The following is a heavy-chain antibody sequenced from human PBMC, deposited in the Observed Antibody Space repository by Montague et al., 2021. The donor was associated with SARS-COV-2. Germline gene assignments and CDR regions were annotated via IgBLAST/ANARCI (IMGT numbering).Heavy chain of an antibody. Sequence: SLRLSCAASGFIFGDYWMSWVRQAPGKGPEWVANIKQDGSEKYYVDSVKGRFTISRDNAKNSLYLQMNSLRAEDTAVYYCARDHRQVWFGAPVMERYFDYWGQGTLVTVSS. J-gene: IGHJ4*02. CDR1: GFIFGDYW. D-gene: IGHD3-10*01. V-gene: IGHV3-7*01. CDR2: IKQDGSEK. CDR3: ARDHRQVWFGAPVMERYFDY.